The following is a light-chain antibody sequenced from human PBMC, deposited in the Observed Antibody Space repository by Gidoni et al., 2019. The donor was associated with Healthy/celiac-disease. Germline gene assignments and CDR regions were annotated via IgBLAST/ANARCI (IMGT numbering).Light chain of an antibody. J-gene: IGLJ1*01. V-gene: IGLV2-14*01. CDR3: SSYTSSSTEV. CDR2: DVS. Sequence: QSALTQPASVSGSPGPSITISCTGTSSDVGGYNYVSWYQQHPGKAPKLMIYDVSNRPSGVSNRFSGSKSGNTASLTISRLQAEDEADYYCSSYTSSSTEVFGTGTKVTVL. CDR1: SSDVGGYNY.